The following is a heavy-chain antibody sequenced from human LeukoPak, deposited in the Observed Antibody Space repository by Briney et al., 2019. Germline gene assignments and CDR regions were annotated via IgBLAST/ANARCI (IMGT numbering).Heavy chain of an antibody. D-gene: IGHD2-2*01. CDR3: ARNPGCSSTSCQFYYYYGMDV. CDR1: GYTFTSYY. J-gene: IGHJ6*02. CDR2: INPSGGST. Sequence: ASVKVSCKASGYTFTSYYMHWVRQAPGQGLEWMGIINPSGGSTSYAQKFQGRVTMTRGTSTSTVYMELSSLRSEDTAVYYCARNPGCSSTSCQFYYYYGMDVWGQGTTVTVSS. V-gene: IGHV1-46*01.